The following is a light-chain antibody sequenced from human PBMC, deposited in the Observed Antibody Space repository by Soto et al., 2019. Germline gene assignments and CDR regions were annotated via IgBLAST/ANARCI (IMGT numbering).Light chain of an antibody. J-gene: IGLJ3*02. CDR2: EDN. Sequence: NFMLTQPHSVSESPGKTVSISCTRSSGNIASNYMQWHQQRPGSSPTTVIYEDNQRPSGVPDRFSGSIDSSSNSASLTISGLKTEDEADYYCQSYDSTNWVFGGGTKLTVL. V-gene: IGLV6-57*01. CDR3: QSYDSTNWV. CDR1: SGNIASNY.